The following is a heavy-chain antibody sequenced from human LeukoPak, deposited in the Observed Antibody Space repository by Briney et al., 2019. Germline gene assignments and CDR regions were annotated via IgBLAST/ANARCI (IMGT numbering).Heavy chain of an antibody. V-gene: IGHV3-23*01. CDR2: ISGSGGST. CDR3: AKRDTKAFGY. CDR1: GFTFSSYA. D-gene: IGHD5-24*01. J-gene: IGHJ4*02. Sequence: QAGGSLRLSCAASGFTFSSYAMSWVRQAPGKGLEWVSAISGSGGSTYYADSVKGRFTISRDNSKSTLYLQMGSLRADDTAVYYCAKRDTKAFGYWGQGTLVTVSS.